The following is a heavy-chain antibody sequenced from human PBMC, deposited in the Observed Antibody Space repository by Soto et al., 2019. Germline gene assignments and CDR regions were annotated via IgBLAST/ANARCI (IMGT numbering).Heavy chain of an antibody. CDR3: ARRGITYYYDSSGYSDFDY. Sequence: ASAKVFCKASGYTFTSYGISWVRQAPGQGLEWMGWISAYNGNTNYAQKLQGRVTMTTDTSTSTAYMELRSLRSDDTAVYYCARRGITYYYDSSGYSDFDYWGQGTLVTVSS. CDR1: GYTFTSYG. V-gene: IGHV1-18*01. CDR2: ISAYNGNT. D-gene: IGHD3-22*01. J-gene: IGHJ4*02.